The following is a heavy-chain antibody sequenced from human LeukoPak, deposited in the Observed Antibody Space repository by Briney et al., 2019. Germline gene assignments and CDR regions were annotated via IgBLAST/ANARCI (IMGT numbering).Heavy chain of an antibody. D-gene: IGHD3-10*01. Sequence: SETLSLTCTLSGDSITSSDHYWVWIRQSPGKGLEWIGSVSHSGNTYYKSSLKSRVTVSLDTSKNEFSLILTSVTAADTAEYYCARHLYYSASAFWYIDLWGRGALVIVSP. CDR1: GDSITSSDHY. V-gene: IGHV4-39*01. CDR3: ARHLYYSASAFWYIDL. J-gene: IGHJ2*01. CDR2: VSHSGNT.